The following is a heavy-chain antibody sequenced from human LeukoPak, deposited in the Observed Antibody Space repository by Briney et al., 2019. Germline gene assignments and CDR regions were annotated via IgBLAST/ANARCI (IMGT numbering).Heavy chain of an antibody. V-gene: IGHV3-23*01. CDR2: LSGSGDNT. D-gene: IGHD3-10*01. CDR1: GFSFTGYA. J-gene: IGHJ2*01. CDR3: ARPASRGVGRYFDL. Sequence: GGSLRLSCAASGFSFTGYAMSWVRQAPGKGLEWVSALSGSGDNTYYADSVKGRFTISRDNSKNTLYLQMNSLRAEDTALYYCARPASRGVGRYFDLWGRGSLVTVSS.